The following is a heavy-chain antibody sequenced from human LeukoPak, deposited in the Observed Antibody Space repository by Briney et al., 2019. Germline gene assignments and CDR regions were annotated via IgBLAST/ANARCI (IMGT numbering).Heavy chain of an antibody. CDR3: ARDHRGVRDYFDY. D-gene: IGHD3-10*01. CDR1: GFAFSSYA. J-gene: IGHJ4*02. CDR2: ISYDGSNK. V-gene: IGHV3-30-3*01. Sequence: GGSLRLSCAASGFAFSSYAMHWVRQAPGKGLEWVAVISYDGSNKYYADSVKGRFTISRDNSKNTLYLQMNSLRAEDTAVYYCARDHRGVRDYFDYWGQGTLVTVSS.